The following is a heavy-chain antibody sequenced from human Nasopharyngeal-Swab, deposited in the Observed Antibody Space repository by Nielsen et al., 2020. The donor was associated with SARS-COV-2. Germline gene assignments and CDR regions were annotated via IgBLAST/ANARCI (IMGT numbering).Heavy chain of an antibody. CDR3: AREGGYCSGGSCPYYGMDV. CDR1: GFTFDDYG. V-gene: IGHV3-20*02. CDR2: INWNGGST. J-gene: IGHJ6*02. D-gene: IGHD2-15*01. Sequence: GESLKISFAASGFTFDDYGMSWVRQAPGKGLEWVSGINWNGGSTGYADSVKGRFTTSRDNAKNSLYLQMNSLRAEDTALYHCAREGGYCSGGSCPYYGMDVWGQGTTVTVSS.